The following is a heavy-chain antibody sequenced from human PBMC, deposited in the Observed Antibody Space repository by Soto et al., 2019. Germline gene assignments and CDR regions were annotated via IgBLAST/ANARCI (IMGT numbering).Heavy chain of an antibody. CDR2: IIPIFGIA. Sequence: QVQLVQSGAEVKKPGSSVKVSCKASGGTFSRYSITWVRQAPGHGLEWIGRIIPIFGIASYAQKFQGRVTITADESTSTAYMELSSLRSDDTAVYYCAREDRDRETGLVPAAIDGMDVWGQGTTLTVSS. CDR1: GGTFSRYS. CDR3: AREDRDRETGLVPAAIDGMDV. J-gene: IGHJ6*02. V-gene: IGHV1-69*08. D-gene: IGHD2-2*01.